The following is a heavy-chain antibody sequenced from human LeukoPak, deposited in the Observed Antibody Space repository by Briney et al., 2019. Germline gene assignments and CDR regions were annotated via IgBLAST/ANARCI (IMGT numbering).Heavy chain of an antibody. CDR3: ARDTADYGGNSFDY. V-gene: IGHV4-30-4*01. J-gene: IGHJ4*02. Sequence: PSETLSLTCTVSGGSISSGDYYWRWIRQPPGKGLEWIGYIYYSGSTYYNPSLKSRVTISVDTSKNQFSLKLSSVTAADTAVYYCARDTADYGGNSFDYWGQGTLVTVSS. CDR2: IYYSGST. D-gene: IGHD4-23*01. CDR1: GGSISSGDYY.